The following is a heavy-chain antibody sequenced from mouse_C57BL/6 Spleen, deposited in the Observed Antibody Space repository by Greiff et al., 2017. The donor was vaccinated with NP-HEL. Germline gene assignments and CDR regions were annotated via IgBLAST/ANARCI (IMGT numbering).Heavy chain of an antibody. CDR2: IYPGDGDT. J-gene: IGHJ3*01. V-gene: IGHV1-80*01. CDR1: GYAFSSYW. D-gene: IGHD2-3*01. CDR3: ARSGDGYPFAY. Sequence: QVQLQQSGAELVKPGASVKISCKASGYAFSSYWMNWVKQRPGKGLEWIGQIYPGDGDTNYNGKFKGKATLTADKSSSTAYMQLSSPTSEDSAVYFCARSGDGYPFAYWGQGTLVTVSA.